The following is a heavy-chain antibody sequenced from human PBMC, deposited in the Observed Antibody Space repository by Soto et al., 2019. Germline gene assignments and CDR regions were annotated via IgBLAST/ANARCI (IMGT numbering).Heavy chain of an antibody. CDR2: IYYSGST. D-gene: IGHD3-10*01. Sequence: SETLSLTCTVSGDSISSYYWSWIRKPPGKGLEWIGYIYYSGSTNYNPSLKSRVTISVDTSKNQFSLKLNSMTAADTAVYYCARHNYGSGSTYLDYWGQGTLVTVS. CDR3: ARHNYGSGSTYLDY. CDR1: GDSISSYY. J-gene: IGHJ4*02. V-gene: IGHV4-59*08.